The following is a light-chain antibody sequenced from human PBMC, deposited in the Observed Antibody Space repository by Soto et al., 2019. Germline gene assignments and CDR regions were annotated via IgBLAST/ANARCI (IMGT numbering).Light chain of an antibody. J-gene: IGLJ2*01. CDR2: DVS. V-gene: IGLV2-14*01. CDR1: SSDVGGYNY. CDR3: SSYTSSTTLVV. Sequence: QSALSQPASVSGSPGQSITISCTGTSSDVGGYNYVSWYQQYPGKAPKLMIYDVSDRPSGVSNRFSGSKSGNTASLIISGLQAEDEAHYYCSSYTSSTTLVVFGGGTKVTVL.